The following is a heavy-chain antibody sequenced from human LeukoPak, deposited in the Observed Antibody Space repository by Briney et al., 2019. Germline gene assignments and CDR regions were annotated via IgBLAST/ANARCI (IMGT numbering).Heavy chain of an antibody. CDR1: RGSLSNYY. CDR3: ATGGDYFDSGTFYKTFDI. D-gene: IGHD3-10*01. Sequence: SETLYLTCTVSRGSLSNYYWSWIRQPPGKGLEWIGYISYSGSTNYSPSLKSRVTISLDTTKSQFSLRLSSVTAADTAVYYCATGGDYFDSGTFYKTFDIWGRGTVVTVYS. J-gene: IGHJ3*02. V-gene: IGHV4-59*01. CDR2: ISYSGST.